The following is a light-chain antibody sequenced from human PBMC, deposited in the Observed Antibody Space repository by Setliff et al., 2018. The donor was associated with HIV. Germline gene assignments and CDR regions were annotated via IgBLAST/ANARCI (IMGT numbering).Light chain of an antibody. V-gene: IGLV2-14*03. J-gene: IGLJ1*01. CDR3: SSYTSSNSGV. CDR1: SSDVGGYNY. Sequence: ALAQPASVSGSPGQSITISCTGTSSDVGGYNYVSWYQQHPGRAPKLMIYDVSNRPSGVSNRFSGSKSGNPASLTISGLQAEDEADYYCSSYTSSNSGVFGTGTKVTVL. CDR2: DVS.